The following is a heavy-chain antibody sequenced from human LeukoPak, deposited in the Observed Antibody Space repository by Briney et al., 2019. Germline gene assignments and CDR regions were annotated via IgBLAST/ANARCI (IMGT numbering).Heavy chain of an antibody. CDR2: INPNSGGT. D-gene: IGHD1-20*01. V-gene: IGHV1-2*02. Sequence: ASVKVSCKASGYTFTGYYMHWVRQAPGQGLEWMGWINPNSGGTNYAQKFQGRVTMTRDASISTAYMELSRLRSDDTAVYYCARDGDITDSCSFDPWGQGTLVTVSS. CDR1: GYTFTGYY. CDR3: ARDGDITDSCSFDP. J-gene: IGHJ5*02.